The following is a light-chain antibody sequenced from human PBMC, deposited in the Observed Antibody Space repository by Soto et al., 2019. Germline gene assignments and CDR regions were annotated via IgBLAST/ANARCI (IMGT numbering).Light chain of an antibody. CDR1: HDIGTF. CDR2: AAS. V-gene: IGKV1-9*01. CDR3: QQLNSYPLT. J-gene: IGKJ4*01. Sequence: DIQMTQSPSSRSASFGDSVTLTCGASHDIGTFLNWYQQKPGKVPKLLIYAASTLQSGVPSRFSGSGSGTDFTLTISSLKDEDFATYYCQQLNSYPLTFGGGTKVDIK.